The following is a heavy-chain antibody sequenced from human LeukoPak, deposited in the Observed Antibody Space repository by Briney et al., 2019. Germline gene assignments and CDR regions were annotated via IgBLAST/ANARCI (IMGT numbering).Heavy chain of an antibody. Sequence: GASVKVSCKASGYTFTSYYMHWVRQAPGQGLEWMGIINPSGGSTSYAQKFQGRVTMTRDMSTSTVYMELSSLRSEDTAVYYCARDSVKLGSDTPLPAALNWFVPWGQGTLVTVSS. CDR1: GYTFTSYY. CDR3: ARDSVKLGSDTPLPAALNWFVP. J-gene: IGHJ5*02. CDR2: INPSGGST. D-gene: IGHD2-2*01. V-gene: IGHV1-46*01.